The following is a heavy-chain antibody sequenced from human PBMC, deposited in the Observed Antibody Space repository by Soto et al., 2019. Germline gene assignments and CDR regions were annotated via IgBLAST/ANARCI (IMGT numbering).Heavy chain of an antibody. J-gene: IGHJ3*02. CDR2: IIPIFGTA. CDR1: GGTFSSYA. Sequence: GASVNVSCKASGGTFSSYAISWVRQAPGQGLEWMGAIIPIFGTANYAQKFQGRVTITADESTSTAYMELSSLRSEDTGVYYCARDLSPYYYDSSGYYEVLINDFDIWGQGTMVTVSS. V-gene: IGHV1-69*13. CDR3: ARDLSPYYYDSSGYYEVLINDFDI. D-gene: IGHD3-22*01.